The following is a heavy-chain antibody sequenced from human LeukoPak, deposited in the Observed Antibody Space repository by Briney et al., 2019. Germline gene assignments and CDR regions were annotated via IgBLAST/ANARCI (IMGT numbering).Heavy chain of an antibody. CDR2: INPNSGGT. CDR1: GYTFTGYY. D-gene: IGHD6-19*01. Sequence: ASVKVSCKASGYTFTGYYMHWVRQAPGQGLEWVGWINPNSGGTNYAQKFQGWVTMTRDTSISTAYMELSRLRSDDTAVYYCARGRLVRNPGLPFDYWGQGTLVTVSS. J-gene: IGHJ4*02. CDR3: ARGRLVRNPGLPFDY. V-gene: IGHV1-2*04.